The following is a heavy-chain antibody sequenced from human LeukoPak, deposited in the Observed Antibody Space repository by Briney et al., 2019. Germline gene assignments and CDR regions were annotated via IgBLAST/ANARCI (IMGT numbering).Heavy chain of an antibody. D-gene: IGHD3-22*01. V-gene: IGHV3-53*01. CDR1: GFIVSSNY. Sequence: GGSLRLSCAASGFIVSSNYMSWVRQAPGKGLEWASVIYSGGRTYYADSVKGRFTISRDNSKNTVYLQMNSLRAEDTAVYYCARYYYDSSGHPYYFDYWGQGTLVTVSS. CDR3: ARYYYDSSGHPYYFDY. J-gene: IGHJ4*02. CDR2: IYSGGRT.